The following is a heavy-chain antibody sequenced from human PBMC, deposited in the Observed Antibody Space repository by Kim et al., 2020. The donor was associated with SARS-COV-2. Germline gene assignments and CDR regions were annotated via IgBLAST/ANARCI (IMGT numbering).Heavy chain of an antibody. V-gene: IGHV5-10-1*01. Sequence: GESLKISCKGSGYSFTSYWISWVRQMPGKGLEWMGRIDPSDSYTNYSPSFQGHVTISADKSISTAYLQWSSLKASDTAMYYCARRGGYYYDSSGYDAFDIWGQGTMVTVSS. D-gene: IGHD3-22*01. CDR2: IDPSDSYT. CDR3: ARRGGYYYDSSGYDAFDI. J-gene: IGHJ3*02. CDR1: GYSFTSYW.